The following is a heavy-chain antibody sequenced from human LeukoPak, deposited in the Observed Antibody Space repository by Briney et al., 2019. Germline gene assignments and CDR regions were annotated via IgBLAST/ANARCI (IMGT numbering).Heavy chain of an antibody. J-gene: IGHJ5*02. D-gene: IGHD6-13*01. CDR1: GYTFTGYY. CDR3: ARDSSSSWPPKFDP. Sequence: ASVKVSCKASGYTFTGYYMHWVRQAPGQGLEWMGWINPNSGGTNYAQKFQGRVTMTRDTSISKAYMELSRLRSDDTAVYYCARDSSSSWPPKFDPWGQGTLVTVSS. CDR2: INPNSGGT. V-gene: IGHV1-2*02.